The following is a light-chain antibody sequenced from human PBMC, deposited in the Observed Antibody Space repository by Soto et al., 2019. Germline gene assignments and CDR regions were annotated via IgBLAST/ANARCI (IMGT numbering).Light chain of an antibody. J-gene: IGKJ4*01. CDR3: QQYGISPFI. CDR2: GGS. CDR1: QSVGSS. V-gene: IGKV3-20*01. Sequence: EVVLTQSPDTLSLSPGNRATLSCRASQSVGSSLAWYQQRPGQAPRLLIYGGSIRSTGTPDRFSGSGSGTDFTLTVSRLEPEDFAVYHGQQYGISPFIFGGGTKVEIK.